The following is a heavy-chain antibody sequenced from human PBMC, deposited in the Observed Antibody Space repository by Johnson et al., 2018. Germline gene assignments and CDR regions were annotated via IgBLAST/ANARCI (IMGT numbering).Heavy chain of an antibody. D-gene: IGHD5-24*01. CDR1: GGSISSYY. V-gene: IGHV4-59*01. CDR2: IYYSGST. CDR3: ARDPSTHDYNTEYYGMDV. J-gene: IGHJ6*02. Sequence: QVQLQESGPGLVKPSETLSLTCTVSGGSISSYYWSWIWQPPGKGLEWIGYIYYSGSTNYNPSLKSRVTISVDTSKNQFSLKLSSVTAADTAVYYCARDPSTHDYNTEYYGMDVWGQGTTVTVSS.